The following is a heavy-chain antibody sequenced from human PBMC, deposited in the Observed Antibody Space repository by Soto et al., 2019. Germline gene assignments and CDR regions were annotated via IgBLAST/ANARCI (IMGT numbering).Heavy chain of an antibody. D-gene: IGHD2-21*01. CDR2: SWHDGRHL. Sequence: QEQLVEPGGGMVQPGGSLRLSCAVSGFTLDTYGMHWVRQAAGQGLEWVAVSWHDGRHLDYADSVRGRFTVFSDDSKNTRFLEMNGLRGDDTAVYYCARDWGACTPGECYSHGFDLWGQGTLVTVSS. CDR1: GFTLDTYG. CDR3: ARDWGACTPGECYSHGFDL. J-gene: IGHJ3*01. V-gene: IGHV3-33*01.